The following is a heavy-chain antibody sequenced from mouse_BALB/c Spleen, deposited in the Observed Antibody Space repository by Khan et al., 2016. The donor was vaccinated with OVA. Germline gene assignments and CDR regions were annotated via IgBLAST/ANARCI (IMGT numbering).Heavy chain of an antibody. Sequence: QVQLQQSGAELARPGASVKLSCKASGYTFTDYYINWVKQRTGQGLEWIGEIYPGSGNTYYNEKFKGKATLTADKSSSTAYMTLRSLTSEDSAVFFCARRNYFGYTFAYWGQGTLVTVSA. J-gene: IGHJ3*01. V-gene: IGHV1-77*01. CDR2: IYPGSGNT. CDR1: GYTFTDYY. CDR3: ARRNYFGYTFAY. D-gene: IGHD1-2*01.